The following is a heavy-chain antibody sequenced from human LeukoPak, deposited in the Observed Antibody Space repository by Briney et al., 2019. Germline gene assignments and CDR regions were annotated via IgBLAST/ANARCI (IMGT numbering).Heavy chain of an antibody. D-gene: IGHD6-13*01. CDR3: ARRGSSSWYGYYYYMDV. V-gene: IGHV3-48*04. CDR1: GFTFSSYS. Sequence: GGSLRLSCAASGFTFSSYSMNWVRQAPGKGLEWVSYISSSSSTIYYADSVKGRFTISRDNAKNSLYLQMNSLRAEDTAVYYCARRGSSSWYGYYYYMDVWGKGTTVTVSS. J-gene: IGHJ6*03. CDR2: ISSSSSTI.